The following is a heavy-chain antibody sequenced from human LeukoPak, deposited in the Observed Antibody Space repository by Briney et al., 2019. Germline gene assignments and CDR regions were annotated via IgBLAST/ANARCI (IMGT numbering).Heavy chain of an antibody. Sequence: SETLSLTCTVSGGSISSSSYYWGWIRQPPGKGLEWIGSIYYSGSTYYNPSLKSRVTISVYTSKNQFSLKLRSVTAADMAVYYRGRDGRLQWLVQDALDIWRQGTMETVSS. J-gene: IGHJ3*02. D-gene: IGHD6-19*01. CDR2: IYYSGST. CDR1: GGSISSSSYY. V-gene: IGHV4-39*07. CDR3: GRDGRLQWLVQDALDI.